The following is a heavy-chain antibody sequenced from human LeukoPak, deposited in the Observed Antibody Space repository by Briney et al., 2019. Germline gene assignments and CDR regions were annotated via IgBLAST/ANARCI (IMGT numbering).Heavy chain of an antibody. CDR3: AKDRHNGDYGSICDY. CDR2: ISGGGYST. CDR1: GFTFNHYA. J-gene: IGHJ4*02. Sequence: GGSLKLSCAASGFTFNHYAMSWIHQVPGKGLEWVSSISGGGYSTYYVNTVKGRFTISRDNSKNTLYLQMSSLRGEDTAVYYCAKDRHNGDYGSICDYWGQGALVTVSS. V-gene: IGHV3-23*01. D-gene: IGHD4-17*01.